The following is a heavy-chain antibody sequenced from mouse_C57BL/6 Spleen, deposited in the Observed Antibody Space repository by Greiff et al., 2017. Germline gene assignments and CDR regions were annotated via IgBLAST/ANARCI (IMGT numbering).Heavy chain of an antibody. CDR1: GFTFSSYA. J-gene: IGHJ4*01. V-gene: IGHV5-4*01. Sequence: DVMLVESGGGLVKPGGSLKLSCAASGFTFSSYAMSWVRQTPEKRLEWVATISDGGSYTYYPDNVKGRFTLSRDNAKNNLYLQMSHLKSEDTAMYYCARDRLGYDEGYAMDYWGQGTSVTVSS. D-gene: IGHD2-2*01. CDR2: ISDGGSYT. CDR3: ARDRLGYDEGYAMDY.